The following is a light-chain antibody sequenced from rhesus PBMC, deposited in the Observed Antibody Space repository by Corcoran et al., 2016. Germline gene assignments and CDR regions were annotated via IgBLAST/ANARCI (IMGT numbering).Light chain of an antibody. CDR2: DAS. J-gene: IGKJ2*01. V-gene: IGKV3-17*02. CDR3: QQESYWMYS. Sequence: EIVMTQSPATLSLSPGERATLSCRASQSVSSRLAWYQQKPGKAPRLPIYDASSRVTGIPDRFSGSGSGTDFTLTISSLEPEDVAVYFCQQESYWMYSFDRGTKVEIK. CDR1: QSVSSR.